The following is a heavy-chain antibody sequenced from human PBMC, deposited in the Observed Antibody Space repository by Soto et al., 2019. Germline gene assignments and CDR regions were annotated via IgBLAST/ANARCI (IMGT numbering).Heavy chain of an antibody. V-gene: IGHV5-51*01. D-gene: IGHD6-6*01. Sequence: GESLKISCKGSGYSFTSYWIGWVRQMPGKGLEWMGIIYPGDSDTRYSPSFQGQVTISADKSISTAYLQWSSLKASDTAMYYCARRKSSSSPFDSYYYYYGTDVWGQGTTVTVSS. J-gene: IGHJ6*02. CDR1: GYSFTSYW. CDR2: IYPGDSDT. CDR3: ARRKSSSSPFDSYYYYYGTDV.